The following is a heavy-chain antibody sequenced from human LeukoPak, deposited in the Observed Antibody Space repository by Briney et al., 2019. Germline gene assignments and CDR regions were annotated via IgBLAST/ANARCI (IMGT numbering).Heavy chain of an antibody. Sequence: PSETLSLTCTVSGGSISSGGYYWSWIRQHPGKGLEWIGYIYYSGSTYYNPSLKSRVTKSVDTSRNQFSLKLSSVTAADTAVYYCARDRDGYTIDYWGQGTLVTVSS. V-gene: IGHV4-31*03. CDR2: IYYSGST. D-gene: IGHD5-24*01. CDR1: GGSISSGGYY. CDR3: ARDRDGYTIDY. J-gene: IGHJ4*02.